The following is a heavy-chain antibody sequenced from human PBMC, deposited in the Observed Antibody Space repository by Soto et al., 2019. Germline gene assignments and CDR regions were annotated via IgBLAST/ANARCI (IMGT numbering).Heavy chain of an antibody. V-gene: IGHV1-3*01. CDR3: ASSHLIPYSGSLRWGDAFEI. J-gene: IGHJ3*02. CDR2: INAGNGNT. Sequence: GASVKVSCKASGYTFTSYAMHWVRQAPGQRLEWMGWINAGNGNTKYSQKFQGRVTITRDTSASTAYMELNSLRSEDTAVYYCASSHLIPYSGSLRWGDAFEICGQGTMGAVSS. D-gene: IGHD1-26*01. CDR1: GYTFTSYA.